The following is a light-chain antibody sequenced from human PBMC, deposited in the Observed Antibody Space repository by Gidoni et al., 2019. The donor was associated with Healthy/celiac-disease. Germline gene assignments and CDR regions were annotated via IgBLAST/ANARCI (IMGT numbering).Light chain of an antibody. CDR2: DAS. CDR1: QSVSSY. V-gene: IGKV3-11*01. Sequence: EIVLTQSPATLSVSPGERATLSCRASQSVSSYLAWYQQKPAQSPRLLISDASNRAPGIPARFSGSGSGTDFPLTISGREPEDFAVYCCQPRSNWPWTFGQGTKLEIK. J-gene: IGKJ1*01. CDR3: QPRSNWPWT.